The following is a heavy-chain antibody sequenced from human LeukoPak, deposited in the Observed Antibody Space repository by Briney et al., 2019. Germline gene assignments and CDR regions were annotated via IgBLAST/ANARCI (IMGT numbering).Heavy chain of an antibody. CDR3: AREWSGIAAAGTGGVWTWFDP. J-gene: IGHJ5*02. CDR1: GFTFSSYS. Sequence: PGGSLRLSCAASGFTFSSYSMNWVRQAPGKGLEWVSSISSSSSYIYYADSVKGRFTISRDNAKNSLYLQMSSLRAEDTAVYYCAREWSGIAAAGTGGVWTWFDPWGQGTLVTVSS. V-gene: IGHV3-21*01. CDR2: ISSSSSYI. D-gene: IGHD6-13*01.